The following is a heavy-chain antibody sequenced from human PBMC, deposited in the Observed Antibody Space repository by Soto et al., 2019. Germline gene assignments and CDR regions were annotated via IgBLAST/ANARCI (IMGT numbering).Heavy chain of an antibody. J-gene: IGHJ4*02. CDR3: AREWSYRGNDF. V-gene: IGHV4-4*07. Sequence: SETLSLTCTVSGGSISGHCWSWIRQSAGKGLEWIGRIYPSGSTDYNPSLNSRVTMSLDMSKNQFSLDLTSVTAADTAVYFCAREWSYRGNDFWGRGTLVTVSS. CDR2: IYPSGST. D-gene: IGHD5-12*01. CDR1: GGSISGHC.